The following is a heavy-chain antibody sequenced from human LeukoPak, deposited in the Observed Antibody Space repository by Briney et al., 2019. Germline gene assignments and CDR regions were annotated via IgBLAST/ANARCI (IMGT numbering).Heavy chain of an antibody. J-gene: IGHJ4*02. CDR3: AGDITMVRGVIWY. Sequence: PGGSLRLSCAASGFTFSDYYMSWIRQAPGKGLEWVSYISSSGSTIYYADSVKGRFTISRDNAKNSLYLQMNSLRAEDTAVYYCAGDITMVRGVIWYWGQGTLVTVSS. V-gene: IGHV3-11*01. CDR2: ISSSGSTI. D-gene: IGHD3-10*01. CDR1: GFTFSDYY.